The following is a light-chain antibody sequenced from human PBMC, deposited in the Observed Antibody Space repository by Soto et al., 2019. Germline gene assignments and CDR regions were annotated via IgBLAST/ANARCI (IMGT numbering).Light chain of an antibody. V-gene: IGKV3-15*01. CDR1: QSVGSN. Sequence: EIILTQSPVTLSVSPGERATLSCRASQSVGSNLAWYQQKPGQAPRLLIYGASTRATGVPPRFSGSGSGTEFTLTISCLQSEDFAVYYCQKFNKWPWTFGQGTKVEIK. J-gene: IGKJ1*01. CDR2: GAS. CDR3: QKFNKWPWT.